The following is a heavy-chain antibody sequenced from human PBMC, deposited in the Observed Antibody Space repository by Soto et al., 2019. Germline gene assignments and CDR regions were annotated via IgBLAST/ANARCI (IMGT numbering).Heavy chain of an antibody. J-gene: IGHJ6*03. CDR2: INAGNGNT. CDR3: ARERREYRSGTFYFCYMDC. V-gene: IGHV1-3*01. Sequence: ASVKVSCKDSGYTFTSYAMHWVRQAPGQRIAWMGWINAGNGNTKYSQKFQGRVTITRDTSASTAYMELSSLRAEDTAVYYGARERREYRSGTFYFCYMDCWGQWTSVT. D-gene: IGHD1-1*01. CDR1: GYTFTSYA.